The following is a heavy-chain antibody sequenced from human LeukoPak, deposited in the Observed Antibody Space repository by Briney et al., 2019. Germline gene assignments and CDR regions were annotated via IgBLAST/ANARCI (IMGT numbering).Heavy chain of an antibody. CDR1: GYTFTDYY. CDR3: ARGERLFHY. D-gene: IGHD2/OR15-2a*01. Sequence: ASVKVPCKASGYTFTDYYMHWVRQAPGQGLEWMGIINPSGGSTSYAQKFQGRVTMTRDTSTSTVYMELYSLKSEDTAVYYCARGERLFHYWGQGTLVTVPS. J-gene: IGHJ4*02. V-gene: IGHV1-46*01. CDR2: INPSGGST.